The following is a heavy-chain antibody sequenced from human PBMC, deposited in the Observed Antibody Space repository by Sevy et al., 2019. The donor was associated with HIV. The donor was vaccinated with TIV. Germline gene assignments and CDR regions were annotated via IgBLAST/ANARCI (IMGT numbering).Heavy chain of an antibody. Sequence: GGSLRLSCAASGFTFSDYYMSWIRQAPGKGLQWVSYITSSGSTIYYADSVKGRFTISRDNAKNSLYLQINSLRAEDTAMYYCARLRGSGWYYFDYWGQGTLVTVSS. J-gene: IGHJ4*02. V-gene: IGHV3-11*01. CDR2: ITSSGSTI. CDR1: GFTFSDYY. CDR3: ARLRGSGWYYFDY. D-gene: IGHD6-19*01.